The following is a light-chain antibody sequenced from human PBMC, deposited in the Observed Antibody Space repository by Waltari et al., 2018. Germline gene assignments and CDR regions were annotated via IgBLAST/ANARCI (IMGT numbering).Light chain of an antibody. CDR1: SSNIGNHY. V-gene: IGLV1-51*02. Sequence: QSVLTQPPSVSAAPGQKVTISCSGSSSNIGNHYVSWYQQVPGKVPKLLIVENDNRPSGIPDRFSVSKSGTSATLDITGLETGDEADYYCGTWDSSLDAVVFGGGTQLTVL. J-gene: IGLJ3*02. CDR3: GTWDSSLDAVV. CDR2: END.